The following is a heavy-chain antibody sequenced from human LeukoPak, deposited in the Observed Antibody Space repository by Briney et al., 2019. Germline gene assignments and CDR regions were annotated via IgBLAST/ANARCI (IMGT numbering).Heavy chain of an antibody. CDR2: IYYSGST. CDR3: ARFKYDFWSGSRSYYFYGMDV. D-gene: IGHD3-3*01. J-gene: IGHJ6*02. Sequence: PSETLSLTCTVSGGSISSHYWNWIRQPPGKGLEWIGYIYYSGSTTYTPSLKSRVTISLDTSKNQFSLKLSSVTAADTAVYYCARFKYDFWSGSRSYYFYGMDVWGQGTTVTVSS. CDR1: GGSISSHY. V-gene: IGHV4-59*08.